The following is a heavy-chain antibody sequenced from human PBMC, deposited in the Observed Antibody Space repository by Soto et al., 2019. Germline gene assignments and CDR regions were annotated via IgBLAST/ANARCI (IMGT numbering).Heavy chain of an antibody. CDR1: GFTFSSYW. Sequence: GGSLRLSCAASGFTFSSYWMHWVRQAPGKGLVWVSRINSDGSSTSYADSVKGRFTISRDNAKNTLYLQMNSLRAEDTAVYYCARAPYHYYDTSGYYGMDVWGQGTTVTVSS. CDR3: ARAPYHYYDTSGYYGMDV. CDR2: INSDGSST. D-gene: IGHD3-22*01. V-gene: IGHV3-74*01. J-gene: IGHJ6*02.